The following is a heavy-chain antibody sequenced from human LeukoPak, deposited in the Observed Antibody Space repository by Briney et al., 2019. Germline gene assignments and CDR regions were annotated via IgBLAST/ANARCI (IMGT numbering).Heavy chain of an antibody. V-gene: IGHV3-66*01. CDR3: ARDVSGSYSHMDV. CDR2: IYSGGST. Sequence: GGSLRLSCAASGFTVSSNYMSWVRQAPGKGLEWVSVIYSGGSTYYADSVKGRFTISRDNSKNTLYLQMNSLRAEDTAVYYCARDVSGSYSHMDVRGKGTTVTISS. J-gene: IGHJ6*03. D-gene: IGHD1-26*01. CDR1: GFTVSSNY.